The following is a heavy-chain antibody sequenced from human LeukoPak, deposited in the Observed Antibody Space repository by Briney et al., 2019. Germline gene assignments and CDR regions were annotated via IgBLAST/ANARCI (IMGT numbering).Heavy chain of an antibody. Sequence: GGSLRLSCAASGFTVSTNCMSWVRQAPGKGLEWVSAICTGVTTYYADSVKGKFTISRDTSKNTLYLQMDSLRADDTAVYFCARDAPSGGYGDSYFDYWGQGTLVTVTS. D-gene: IGHD1-26*01. J-gene: IGHJ4*02. CDR2: ICTGVTT. CDR1: GFTVSTNC. CDR3: ARDAPSGGYGDSYFDY. V-gene: IGHV3-66*01.